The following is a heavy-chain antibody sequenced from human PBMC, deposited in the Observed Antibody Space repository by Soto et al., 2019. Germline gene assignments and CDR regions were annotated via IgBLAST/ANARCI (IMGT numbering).Heavy chain of an antibody. V-gene: IGHV4-34*01. Sequence: QVQLHQWGAGLLKPSETLSLTCAVSGGSFSFYYWSWIRQPPGKELEWIGEINHSGSTNYNSSLKSRVTISLDPSKNQFSLKLSSVVAADTAVYYCATRCYDSTGYYLFYFDSWGQGTLVTVTS. CDR3: ATRCYDSTGYYLFYFDS. D-gene: IGHD3-22*01. CDR1: GGSFSFYY. CDR2: INHSGST. J-gene: IGHJ4*02.